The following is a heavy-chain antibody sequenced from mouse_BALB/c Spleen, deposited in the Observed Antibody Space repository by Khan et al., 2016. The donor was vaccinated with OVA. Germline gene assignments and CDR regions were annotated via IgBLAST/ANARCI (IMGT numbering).Heavy chain of an antibody. J-gene: IGHJ1*01. D-gene: IGHD1-1*01. V-gene: IGHV3-6*02. CDR3: ARDYYGSSWYVDV. CDR1: GYSITSGYY. CDR2: ISYDGSN. Sequence: EVQLQESGPGLVKPSQSLSLTCSVTGYSITSGYYWNWIRQFPGNKLEWMGYISYDGSNNYNPSLKNRISITRDTSKNQFFLKLNSVTTEDTATYYCARDYYGSSWYVDVWGAGTTVTVSS.